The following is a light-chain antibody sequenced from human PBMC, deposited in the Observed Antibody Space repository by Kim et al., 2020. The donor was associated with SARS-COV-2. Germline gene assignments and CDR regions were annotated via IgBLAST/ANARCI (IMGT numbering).Light chain of an antibody. CDR2: KVS. V-gene: IGKV2-30*01. CDR1: QSLVYSDGSTY. Sequence: DVVMTQSPLSLPARLGQPASISCRSSQSLVYSDGSTYLSWFHQRPGQAPRRLIYKVSDRASEVPDRFSGSGSGAFFTLEISRVEAEGVGVYYCMQGTHWPPTFGQGTKVDIK. CDR3: MQGTHWPPT. J-gene: IGKJ1*01.